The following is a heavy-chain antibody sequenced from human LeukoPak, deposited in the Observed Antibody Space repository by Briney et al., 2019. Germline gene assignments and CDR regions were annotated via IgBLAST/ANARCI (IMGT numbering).Heavy chain of an antibody. V-gene: IGHV3-53*04. J-gene: IGHJ4*02. CDR2: LYRGGST. CDR1: GLTVSSNY. D-gene: IGHD2-2*01. CDR3: ARTVVETTVRFDY. Sequence: PGGSLRLSCAASGLTVSSNYMSWIHQAPGKGLEWVSLLYRGGSTSYADSVKGRFTISRHNSKNTLYLQMNSLGGEDTAIYYCARTVVETTVRFDYWGQGTLVTVSS.